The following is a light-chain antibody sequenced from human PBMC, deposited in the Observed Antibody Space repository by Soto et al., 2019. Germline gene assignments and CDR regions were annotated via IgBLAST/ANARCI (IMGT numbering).Light chain of an antibody. CDR2: DAS. CDR1: QTVRNNY. J-gene: IGKJ1*01. Sequence: EFVLTQSPGTLSLSPGERATLSCRASQTVRNNYLAWYQQKPGQAPRLLIYDASSRATGIPDRFSGGGSGTDFTLTISRLEPEDFAVYYCQQRQSWPRTFGQGTKVDI. CDR3: QQRQSWPRT. V-gene: IGKV3D-20*02.